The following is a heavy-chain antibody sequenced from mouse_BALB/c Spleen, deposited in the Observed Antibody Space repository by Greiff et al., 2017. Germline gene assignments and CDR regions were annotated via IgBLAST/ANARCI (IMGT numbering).Heavy chain of an antibody. CDR1: GFSLTGYG. CDR2: IWGDGST. J-gene: IGHJ4*01. CDR3: ARDRSYYGSRGAMDY. D-gene: IGHD1-1*01. Sequence: VMLVESGPGLVAPSQSLSITCTVSGFSLTGYGVNWVRQPPGKGLEWLGMIWGDGSTDYNSALKSRLSISKDNSKSQVFLKMNSLQTDDTARYYCARDRSYYGSRGAMDYWGQGTSVTVSS. V-gene: IGHV2-6-7*01.